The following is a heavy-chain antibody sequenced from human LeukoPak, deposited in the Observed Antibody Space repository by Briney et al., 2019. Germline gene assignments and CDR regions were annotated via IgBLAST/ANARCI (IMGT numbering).Heavy chain of an antibody. CDR2: IREDGSEK. D-gene: IGHD5-12*01. CDR1: GFTFSSCG. CDR3: ARGYSGYSY. V-gene: IGHV3-7*03. J-gene: IGHJ4*02. Sequence: GGSLRLSCAASGFTFSSCGMHWVRQAPGKGLEWVANIREDGSEKYYVDSVKGRFTISRDNAKNSLYLQMNSLRAEDTAVYYCARGYSGYSYWGQGTLVTVSS.